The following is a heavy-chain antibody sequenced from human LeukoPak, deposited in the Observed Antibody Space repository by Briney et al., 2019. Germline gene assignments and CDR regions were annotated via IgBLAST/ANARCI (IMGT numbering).Heavy chain of an antibody. CDR1: GSTFTRHT. J-gene: IGHJ4*02. D-gene: IGHD6-13*01. V-gene: IGHV3-48*01. CDR3: AREYDSRARFDS. CDR2: ISSGGDTI. Sequence: GGSLRVSCAGSGSTFTRHTVIWVRQAPGKGLEWISYISSGGDTIYYADSVKGRFTVSRDNAKTSLYLQMNSLRVEDTAVYFCAREYDSRARFDSWGQGALVTVSS.